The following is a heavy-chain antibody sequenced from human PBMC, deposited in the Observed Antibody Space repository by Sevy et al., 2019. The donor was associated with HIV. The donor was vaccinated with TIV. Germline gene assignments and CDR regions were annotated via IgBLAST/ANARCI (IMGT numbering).Heavy chain of an antibody. CDR1: GFTFDDYA. V-gene: IGHV3-9*01. CDR3: AKDIVGKSSSSYPNQYGQTAHYGIDV. J-gene: IGHJ6*02. CDR2: ISWNSGSI. Sequence: GGSLRFSCAASGFTFDDYAMHWVRQAPGKGLEWVSGISWNSGSIGYADSVKGRFTISRDNAKNSLYLQMNSLRAEDTALYYCAKDIVGKSSSSYPNQYGQTAHYGIDVRGQGTTVTVSS. D-gene: IGHD1-26*01.